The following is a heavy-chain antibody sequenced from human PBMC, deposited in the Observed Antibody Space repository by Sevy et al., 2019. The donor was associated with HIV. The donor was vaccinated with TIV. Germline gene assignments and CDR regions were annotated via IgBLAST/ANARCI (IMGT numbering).Heavy chain of an antibody. CDR1: GFTFSSYA. V-gene: IGHV3-64D*06. Sequence: GGSLRLSCSASGFTFSSYAMHWVRQAPGKGLEYVSAISSNGGSTYYADSVKGRFTISRDNPKNTLYLQMSSLRAEDTAVYYCARRDGYNYEDYWGQGTLVTVSS. J-gene: IGHJ4*02. CDR2: ISSNGGST. CDR3: ARRDGYNYEDY. D-gene: IGHD5-12*01.